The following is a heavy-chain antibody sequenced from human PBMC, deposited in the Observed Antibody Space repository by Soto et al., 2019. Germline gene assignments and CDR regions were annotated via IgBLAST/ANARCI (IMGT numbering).Heavy chain of an antibody. CDR3: ARAYCSGGCCYYFDN. V-gene: IGHV4-61*01. CDR2: IYDRGNT. D-gene: IGHD2-15*01. Sequence: PSETLSLTCSVSGDSVSSDRYYWTLIRQPPGKGLEHIGYIYDRGNTNYNPSLKSRVTISVDTSKNQFSLRLSSMTAADTAVYYCARAYCSGGCCYYFDNWGLGTLVTVSS. J-gene: IGHJ4*02. CDR1: GDSVSSDRYY.